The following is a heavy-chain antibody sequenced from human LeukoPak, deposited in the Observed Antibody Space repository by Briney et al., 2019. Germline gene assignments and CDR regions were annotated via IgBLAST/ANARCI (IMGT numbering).Heavy chain of an antibody. V-gene: IGHV4-34*01. Sequence: SETLSLTCAVYGGSFSGYYWSWIRQPPGKGLEWIGEINHSGSTNYNPSLKSRVTISVDTSKNQFSLKLSSVTAADTAVYYCARVRGRRGVSSSPVDYWGQGTLVTVSS. CDR3: ARVRGRRGVSSSPVDY. CDR1: GGSFSGYY. D-gene: IGHD3-10*01. J-gene: IGHJ4*02. CDR2: INHSGST.